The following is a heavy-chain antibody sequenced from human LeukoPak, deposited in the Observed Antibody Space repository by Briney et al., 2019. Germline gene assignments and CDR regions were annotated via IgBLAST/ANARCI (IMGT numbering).Heavy chain of an antibody. J-gene: IGHJ4*02. V-gene: IGHV3-33*06. CDR1: GFTFSSYG. D-gene: IGHD5-12*01. Sequence: TGRSLRLSCAASGFTFSSYGRHWVRQAPGKGLEWVAVIWYDGSNKYYADSVKGRFTISRDNSKNTLYLQMNSLRAEDTAVYYCAKTAGRHSGYDLDYWGQGTLVTVSS. CDR2: IWYDGSNK. CDR3: AKTAGRHSGYDLDY.